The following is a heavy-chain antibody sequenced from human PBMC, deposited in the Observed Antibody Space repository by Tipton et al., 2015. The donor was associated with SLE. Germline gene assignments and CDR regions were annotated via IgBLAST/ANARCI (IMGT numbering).Heavy chain of an antibody. V-gene: IGHV4-34*01. D-gene: IGHD3-10*01. CDR3: ARGPTRGSGSNWFDP. CDR1: GGSISSYY. J-gene: IGHJ5*02. Sequence: TLSLTCTVSGGSISSYYWSWIRQPPGKGLEWIGEINHSGSTNYNPSLKSRVTISVDTSKNQFSLKLSSVTAADTAVYYCARGPTRGSGSNWFDPWGQGTLVTVSS. CDR2: INHSGST.